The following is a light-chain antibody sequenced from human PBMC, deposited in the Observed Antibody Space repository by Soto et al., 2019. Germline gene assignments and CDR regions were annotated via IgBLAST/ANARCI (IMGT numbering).Light chain of an antibody. CDR3: HQYGTLPYA. Sequence: IALTQSPGTLSLSPGERATLSCRASQRVSSNYVAWYQHKPGQAPRLLIPGASIRATGIPDRFSGSGSGTDFTLTISRLEPEDFAVYYCHQYGTLPYAFGQGTKLQIK. CDR2: GAS. J-gene: IGKJ2*01. V-gene: IGKV3-20*01. CDR1: QRVSSNY.